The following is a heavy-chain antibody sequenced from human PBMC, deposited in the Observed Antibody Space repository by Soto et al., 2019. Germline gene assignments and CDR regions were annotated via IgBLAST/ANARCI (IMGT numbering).Heavy chain of an antibody. CDR2: IIPILGIA. CDR1: GGTFSSYT. J-gene: IGHJ5*02. CDR3: AWYCSSTSCPEGNWFDP. V-gene: IGHV1-69*02. Sequence: QVQLVQSGAEVKKPGSSVKVSCKASGGTFSSYTISWVRQAPGQGLEWMGRIIPILGIANYAQKFQGRVTITADKFTSTAYMELSSLRSEDTAVYYCAWYCSSTSCPEGNWFDPWGQGTLVTVSS. D-gene: IGHD2-2*01.